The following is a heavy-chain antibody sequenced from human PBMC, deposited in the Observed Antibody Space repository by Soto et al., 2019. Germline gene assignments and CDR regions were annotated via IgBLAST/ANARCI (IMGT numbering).Heavy chain of an antibody. V-gene: IGHV4-31*02. J-gene: IGHJ5*02. CDR2: IYYSGST. Sequence: LSLTCTVSGGSISSGGYYWSWIRQHPGKGLEWIGYIYYSGSTYYNPSLKSRVTISVDTSKNQFSLKLSSVTAADTAVYYCARGPGYCSGGSCYKENWFDPWGQGTLVTVS. CDR3: ARGPGYCSGGSCYKENWFDP. D-gene: IGHD2-15*01. CDR1: GGSISSGGYY.